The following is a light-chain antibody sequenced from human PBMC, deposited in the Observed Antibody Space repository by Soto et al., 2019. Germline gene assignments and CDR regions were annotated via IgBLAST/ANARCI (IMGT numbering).Light chain of an antibody. V-gene: IGLV2-23*01. J-gene: IGLJ1*01. CDR1: SSDVGIYNL. CDR2: EDN. Sequence: QSALTQPASVSGSPGQSITFSCTGTSSDVGIYNLVSWYQQLPGKAPKLMIYEDNKRPSGVSDRFSGSKSGNTASLTISGLQAEDEDDYYCCSYAGINTFFVFGTGTKVTVL. CDR3: CSYAGINTFFV.